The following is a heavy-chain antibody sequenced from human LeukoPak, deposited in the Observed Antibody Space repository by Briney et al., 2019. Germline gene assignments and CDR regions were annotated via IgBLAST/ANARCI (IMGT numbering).Heavy chain of an antibody. CDR1: GFTVSSNY. CDR2: IYSGGST. CDR3: ARDQYYDSSGYYSHYYYYGMDV. Sequence: GGSLRLSCAASGFTVSSNYMSWVRQAPGKGLEWVSVIYSGGSTYYADSVKGRFTISRDNSKNTLYLQMNSLRAEDTAVYYCARDQYYDSSGYYSHYYYYGMDVWGQGTTVTVSS. J-gene: IGHJ6*02. V-gene: IGHV3-66*01. D-gene: IGHD3-22*01.